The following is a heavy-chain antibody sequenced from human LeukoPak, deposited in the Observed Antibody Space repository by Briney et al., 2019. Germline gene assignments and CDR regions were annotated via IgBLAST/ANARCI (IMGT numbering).Heavy chain of an antibody. Sequence: GASLRLSCAASGFTFSNFAMNWVRQVPGKGLHWVSAISGSGGNTYYADSVKGRFTISRDNSKNTLYLQMNSLRAEDTAVYYCASSPSRSFGLKFDPWGQGTLVTVSS. J-gene: IGHJ5*02. V-gene: IGHV3-23*01. CDR1: GFTFSNFA. CDR3: ASSPSRSFGLKFDP. D-gene: IGHD1-26*01. CDR2: ISGSGGNT.